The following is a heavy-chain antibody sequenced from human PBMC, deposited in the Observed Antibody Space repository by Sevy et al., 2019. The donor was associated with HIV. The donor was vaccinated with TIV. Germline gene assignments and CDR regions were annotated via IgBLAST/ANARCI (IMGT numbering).Heavy chain of an antibody. CDR3: ARVYYYDYSGPGF. CDR1: GYTFINYY. D-gene: IGHD3-22*01. Sequence: ASVKVSCKASGYTFINYYIHWVRQAPGQGLEWMGLINPSGGSTSSAQTFQGRVTMTRDTSTNTVYMELSSLRSEDTAVYYCARVYYYDYSGPGFWGQGTLVTVSS. V-gene: IGHV1-46*01. J-gene: IGHJ4*02. CDR2: INPSGGST.